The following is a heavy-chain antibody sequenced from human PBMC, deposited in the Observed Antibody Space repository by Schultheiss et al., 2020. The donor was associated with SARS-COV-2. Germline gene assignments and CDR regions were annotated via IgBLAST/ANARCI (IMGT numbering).Heavy chain of an antibody. CDR3: ARESYGSGSSDY. J-gene: IGHJ4*02. CDR2: IYYSGST. CDR1: GGSISSYY. Sequence: SQTLSLTCTVSGGSISSYYWSWIRQPPGKGLEWIGYIYYSGSTNYNPSLKSRVTISVDTSKNQFSLKLSSVTAADTAVYYCARESYGSGSSDYWGQGTLVTV. V-gene: IGHV4-59*12. D-gene: IGHD3-10*01.